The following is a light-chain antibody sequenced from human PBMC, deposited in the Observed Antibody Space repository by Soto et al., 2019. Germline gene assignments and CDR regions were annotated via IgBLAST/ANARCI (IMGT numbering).Light chain of an antibody. CDR1: QGIGND. V-gene: IGKV1-17*01. J-gene: IGKJ1*01. CDR3: LQYSNYPWP. CDR2: TAS. Sequence: DIQITLSPSSLSASVGDRVAITCRASQGIGNDLGWYQQQPGKAPKRLIYTASILQTGVPSRFSGSGSETEFTLTISSLQPEDFATYYCLQYSNYPWPFGQGTKVDIK.